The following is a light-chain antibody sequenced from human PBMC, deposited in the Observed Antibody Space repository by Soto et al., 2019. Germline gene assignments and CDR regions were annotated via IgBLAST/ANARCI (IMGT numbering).Light chain of an antibody. Sequence: DLQMTQSPSSMSASVGDRVIITCRASQSVGTYVSWYQQKAGKAPKLLINVASNLQSGVQSRVSGSSSGTEVPLAISSVQPEDFATYCCQQSSSTPQTFGGGTMVQIK. CDR1: QSVGTY. CDR2: VAS. CDR3: QQSSSTPQT. V-gene: IGKV1-39*01. J-gene: IGKJ4*02.